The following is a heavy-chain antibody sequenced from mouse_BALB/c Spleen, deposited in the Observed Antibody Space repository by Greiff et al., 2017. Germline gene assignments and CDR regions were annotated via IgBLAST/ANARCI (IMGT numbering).Heavy chain of an antibody. CDR1: GYTFTSYW. CDR3: AIRGYYTY. J-gene: IGHJ2*01. Sequence: VQLQESGAELAKPGASVKMSCKASGYTFTSYWMHWVKQRPGQGLEWIGYINPSTGYTEYNQKFKDKATLTADKSSSTAYMQLSSLTSEDSAVYYCAIRGYYTYWGQGTTLTVSS. V-gene: IGHV1-7*01. CDR2: INPSTGYT. D-gene: IGHD2-3*01.